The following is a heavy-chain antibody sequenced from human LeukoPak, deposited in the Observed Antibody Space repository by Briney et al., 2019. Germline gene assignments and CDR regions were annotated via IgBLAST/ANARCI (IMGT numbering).Heavy chain of an antibody. CDR2: ISAYSGNT. Sequence: GASVKVSCTASGYTFTSYDINWVRQATGQGLEWMGWISAYSGNTIYAQKLQGRVTMTTDTSTTTAYMELRSLRSDDTAVYYCARDRDYSPDYWGQGTLVTVSS. CDR3: ARDRDYSPDY. D-gene: IGHD2-21*01. CDR1: GYTFTSYD. V-gene: IGHV1-18*01. J-gene: IGHJ4*02.